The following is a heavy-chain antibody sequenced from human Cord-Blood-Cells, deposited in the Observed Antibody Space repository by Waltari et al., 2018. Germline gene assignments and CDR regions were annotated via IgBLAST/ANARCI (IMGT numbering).Heavy chain of an antibody. CDR1: GFSLSTSGVG. D-gene: IGHD6-19*01. Sequence: QITLKESGPTLVKPKQTLTLTCTFSGFSLSTSGVGVGWIRQPPGKALEWLALIYWDDDKRYSPSLKSRLTITKDTSKNQVVLTMTNMDPVDTATYYCAHRRVGWATYYFDYWGQGTLVTVSS. J-gene: IGHJ4*02. CDR2: IYWDDDK. V-gene: IGHV2-5*02. CDR3: AHRRVGWATYYFDY.